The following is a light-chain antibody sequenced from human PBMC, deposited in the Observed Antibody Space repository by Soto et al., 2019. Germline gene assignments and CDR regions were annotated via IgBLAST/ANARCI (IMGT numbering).Light chain of an antibody. V-gene: IGKV3D-20*02. J-gene: IGKJ4*01. CDR1: QSVNSNY. CDR2: GIS. Sequence: EIVMTQSPATLSVSPGERATLSCRASQSVNSNYLAWYQQKPGQAPRLLIYGISKRATDIPDRFSGXGSGKEFTITISRMQPQDFATYYCQQSCDWPLTLGGGTKVDIK. CDR3: QQSCDWPLT.